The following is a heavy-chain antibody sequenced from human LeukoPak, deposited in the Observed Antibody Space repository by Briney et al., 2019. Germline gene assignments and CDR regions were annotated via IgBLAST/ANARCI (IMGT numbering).Heavy chain of an antibody. CDR2: ISYDGSNK. V-gene: IGHV3-30*18. D-gene: IGHD3-10*01. J-gene: IGHJ4*02. CDR1: GFTFSSYG. Sequence: PGGSLRLSCAASGFTFSSYGMHWVRQAPGKGLEWVAVISYDGSNKYYADSVKGRFTISRDNSKNTLYLQMNSLRAEDTAVYYCAKDSPACLGELPTGPFDYWGQGTLVTVSS. CDR3: AKDSPACLGELPTGPFDY.